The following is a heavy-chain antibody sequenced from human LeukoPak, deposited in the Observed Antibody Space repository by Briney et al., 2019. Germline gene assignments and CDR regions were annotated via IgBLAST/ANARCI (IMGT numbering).Heavy chain of an antibody. CDR2: IKQDGSEK. V-gene: IGHV3-7*03. CDR1: GFTFSDYY. CDR3: TSYCNSTSCRDLVLLGNY. Sequence: GGSLRLSCVASGFTFSDYYMTWVRQPPGKGLEGVANIKQDGSEKYYVDSVKGRFTISRDNAKNSLFLQMNSLKTEDTAVYYCTSYCNSTSCRDLVLLGNYWGQGTLVTVSS. J-gene: IGHJ4*02. D-gene: IGHD2-2*01.